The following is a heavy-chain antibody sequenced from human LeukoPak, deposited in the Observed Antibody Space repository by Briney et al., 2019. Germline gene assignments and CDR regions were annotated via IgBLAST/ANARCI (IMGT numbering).Heavy chain of an antibody. V-gene: IGHV3-23*01. J-gene: IGHJ4*02. D-gene: IGHD1-7*01. CDR3: AKGSNGNYDY. CDR1: GFTFSAYA. CDR2: ISGSGGGA. Sequence: GGSLRLSCAASGFTFSAYAMSWVRQAPEKGLEWVSAISGSGGGAYYPDSLKGRFTISRDNSKNTLYMQMNSLRVEDTAIYYCAKGSNGNYDYWGRGTLVTVSS.